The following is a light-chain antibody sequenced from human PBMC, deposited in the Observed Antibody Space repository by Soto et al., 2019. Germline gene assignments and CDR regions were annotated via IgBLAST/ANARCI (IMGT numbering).Light chain of an antibody. Sequence: QSVLTQPASVSGSPGQSITISCTGTSSDVGSYDLVSWYQQHPGSAPKLMIYEGSKRPSGVSYRFSGSKSGNTASLTVSGLRTEDEADYYCCSYGGSTTVVFGGGTKVTVL. CDR1: SSDVGSYDL. J-gene: IGLJ2*01. CDR2: EGS. CDR3: CSYGGSTTVV. V-gene: IGLV2-23*01.